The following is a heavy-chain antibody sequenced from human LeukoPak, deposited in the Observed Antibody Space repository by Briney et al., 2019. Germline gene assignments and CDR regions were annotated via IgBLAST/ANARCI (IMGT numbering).Heavy chain of an antibody. CDR3: AKLKCSSTSCPNDY. CDR1: GFTFSNYA. V-gene: IGHV3-23*01. D-gene: IGHD2-2*01. J-gene: IGHJ4*02. Sequence: GGSLRLSCAASGFTFSNYAMSWVRQAPGKGLGWVSAISGSGGSTYYADSVKGRFTISRDNSKNTLYLQMNSLRAEDTAVYYCAKLKCSSTSCPNDYWGQGTLVTVSS. CDR2: ISGSGGST.